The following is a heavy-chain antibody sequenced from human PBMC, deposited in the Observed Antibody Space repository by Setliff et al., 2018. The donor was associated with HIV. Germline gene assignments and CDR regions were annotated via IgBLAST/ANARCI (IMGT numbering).Heavy chain of an antibody. J-gene: IGHJ4*02. V-gene: IGHV4-38-2*02. Sequence: LSLTCDVSIYSINSVHSWGWIRQPPGKGLEWIGTMHHSGNTHYKSTLKGRVTVSLDKSKNQLSLKLRSVTAADTAVYYCAKEGGYCSGTTCFGFDYWGQGTLVTVSS. D-gene: IGHD2-2*01. CDR2: MHHSGNT. CDR1: IYSINSVHS. CDR3: AKEGGYCSGTTCFGFDY.